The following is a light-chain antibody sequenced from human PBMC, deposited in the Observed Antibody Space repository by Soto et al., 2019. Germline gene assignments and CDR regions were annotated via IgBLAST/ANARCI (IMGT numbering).Light chain of an antibody. J-gene: IGKJ1*01. CDR1: QTLRSL. V-gene: IGKV1-5*03. CDR2: KAS. Sequence: DIQMTQSPSTLSGSVGDRVTITCRASQTLRSLLAWYQQKPGKAPKLLIYKASTLKSGVPSRFSGSGSGTEFTLTISSLQPDDCATYYCQHYTSYSEAFGQGTKVEL. CDR3: QHYTSYSEA.